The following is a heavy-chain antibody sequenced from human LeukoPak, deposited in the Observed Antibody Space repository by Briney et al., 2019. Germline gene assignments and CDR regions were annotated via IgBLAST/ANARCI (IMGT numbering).Heavy chain of an antibody. J-gene: IGHJ4*02. Sequence: GASVKVSCKTSGGTISSYAINWVRQAPGQGLEWMGGIIPIFGTANYAQKFQGRVTITADKSTSTAYMELSSLRSEDTALYYCARDFTPIEDSSGYYYSRGFYWGQGTLVTVSS. CDR2: IIPIFGTA. D-gene: IGHD3-22*01. V-gene: IGHV1-69*06. CDR3: ARDFTPIEDSSGYYYSRGFY. CDR1: GGTISSYA.